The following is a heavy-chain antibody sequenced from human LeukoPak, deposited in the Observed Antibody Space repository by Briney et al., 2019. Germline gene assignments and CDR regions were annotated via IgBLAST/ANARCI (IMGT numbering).Heavy chain of an antibody. CDR1: GYTFTGYY. CDR3: ARDFVVVGYAFDI. J-gene: IGHJ3*02. V-gene: IGHV1-2*02. Sequence: GASVKVSCKASGYTFTGYYMHWVRQAPGQGLEWMGWINPNSGGTNYAQKFQGRVTMTRDTSISTAYMELSRLRSDDTAVYYCARDFVVVGYAFDIWGQGTMVTVSS. D-gene: IGHD3-22*01. CDR2: INPNSGGT.